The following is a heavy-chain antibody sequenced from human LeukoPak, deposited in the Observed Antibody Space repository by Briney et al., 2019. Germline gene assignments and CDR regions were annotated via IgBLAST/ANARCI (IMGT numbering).Heavy chain of an antibody. Sequence: GGSLRLSCAASGFTFSDYYMSWIRQAPGKGLEWVSYISSSSSYTNYADSVKGRSTISRDNAKNSLYLQMNSLRAEDTAVYYCARTMVRGVIADYWGQGTLVTVSS. V-gene: IGHV3-11*03. J-gene: IGHJ4*02. CDR1: GFTFSDYY. CDR3: ARTMVRGVIADY. CDR2: ISSSSSYT. D-gene: IGHD3-10*01.